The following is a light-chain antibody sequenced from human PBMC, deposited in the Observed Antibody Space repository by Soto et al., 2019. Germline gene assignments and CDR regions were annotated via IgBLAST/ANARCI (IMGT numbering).Light chain of an antibody. Sequence: QSALTQPASVSGSPGQSITISCTGTSSDVGGYNYVSWYQQHPGKAPKLMIYEVSNRPSGVSNRFSGYKSGNTASLPISGRQAEDEADYYCSSYTSSSTLGVFGGGTQLTVL. J-gene: IGLJ2*01. CDR3: SSYTSSSTLGV. CDR1: SSDVGGYNY. CDR2: EVS. V-gene: IGLV2-14*01.